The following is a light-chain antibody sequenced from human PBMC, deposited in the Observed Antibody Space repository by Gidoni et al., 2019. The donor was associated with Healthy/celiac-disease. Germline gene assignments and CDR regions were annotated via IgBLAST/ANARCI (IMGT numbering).Light chain of an antibody. Sequence: QSALTPPSPVSGSPGTAITIPCTGTSSDVGGYNYVPWYQQHPGKAPKLMIYEVSNRPSGVSNRFSGSKSGNTASLTISGLQAEDEADYYCSSYTSSSTVVFGGGTKLTVL. V-gene: IGLV2-14*01. J-gene: IGLJ2*01. CDR2: EVS. CDR1: SSDVGGYNY. CDR3: SSYTSSSTVV.